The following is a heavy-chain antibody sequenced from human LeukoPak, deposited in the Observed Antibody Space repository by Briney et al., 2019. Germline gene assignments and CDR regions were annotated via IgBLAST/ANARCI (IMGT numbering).Heavy chain of an antibody. CDR3: ARGLLAAAGAEYFQH. J-gene: IGHJ1*01. V-gene: IGHV4-34*01. Sequence: SETLSLTCAVYGGSFSGYYWSWIRQPPGKGLEWIGEINHSGSTNYNPSLKSRVTISVDTSKNQVSLKLSSVTAADTAVYYCARGLLAAAGAEYFQHWGQGTLVTVSS. CDR1: GGSFSGYY. D-gene: IGHD6-13*01. CDR2: INHSGST.